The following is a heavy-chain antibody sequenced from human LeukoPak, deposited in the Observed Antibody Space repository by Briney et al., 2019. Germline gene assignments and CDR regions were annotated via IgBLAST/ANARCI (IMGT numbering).Heavy chain of an antibody. CDR3: ARDFYGDDGHHPFDY. D-gene: IGHD2/OR15-2a*01. V-gene: IGHV4-4*07. CDR1: GGSISNYY. Sequence: SETLSLTCSVSGGSISNYYWNWLRQPAGKGLEWIGRIYASGSTNYNPSLKSRVTISMDKSKNHFSLNLKSVTAADTAFYYCARDFYGDDGHHPFDYWGQGIQVTVSS. J-gene: IGHJ4*02. CDR2: IYASGST.